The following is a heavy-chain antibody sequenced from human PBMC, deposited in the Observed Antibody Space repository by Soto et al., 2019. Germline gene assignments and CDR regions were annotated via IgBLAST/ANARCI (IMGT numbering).Heavy chain of an antibody. J-gene: IGHJ6*02. CDR3: AGPIAADQWDYYYYYGMDV. Sequence: QVQLVQSGAEVKKPGSSVKVSCKASGGTFSSYAISWVRQAPGQGLEWMGGIIPIFGTANYAQKFQGRVTITAEEYTSTAYMELSSLRSEDTAVYYCAGPIAADQWDYYYYYGMDVWGQGTTVTVSS. CDR1: GGTFSSYA. D-gene: IGHD6-13*01. CDR2: IIPIFGTA. V-gene: IGHV1-69*01.